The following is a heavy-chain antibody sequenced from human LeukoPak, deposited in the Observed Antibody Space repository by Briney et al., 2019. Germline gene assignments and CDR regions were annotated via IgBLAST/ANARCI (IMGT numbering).Heavy chain of an antibody. J-gene: IGHJ5*02. Sequence: PSETLSLTCTVSGGSISRYYWSWIRQPPGKGLEWIGYIYYSGSTNYNPSLKSRVTISVDTSKNQFSLKLSSVTAADTAVYFCARGQLVPDNWFDPWGQGILVTVSS. CDR3: ARGQLVPDNWFDP. CDR1: GGSISRYY. V-gene: IGHV4-59*01. CDR2: IYYSGST. D-gene: IGHD6-13*01.